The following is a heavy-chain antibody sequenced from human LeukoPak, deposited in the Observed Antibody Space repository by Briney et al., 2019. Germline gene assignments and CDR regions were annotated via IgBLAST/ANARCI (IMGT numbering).Heavy chain of an antibody. V-gene: IGHV4-39*02. CDR3: ARARGRYIDFLDY. CDR2: FFYSGST. CDR1: GGSISSNYY. D-gene: IGHD3-9*01. J-gene: IGHJ4*02. Sequence: SETLSLTCTVSGGSISSNYYWGWIRQPPGKGLEWIVSFFYSGSTYYNPSLKSRVTISVDTSKNQFSLRLSSVTAADTAVYYCARARGRYIDFLDYWGQGTLITVSA.